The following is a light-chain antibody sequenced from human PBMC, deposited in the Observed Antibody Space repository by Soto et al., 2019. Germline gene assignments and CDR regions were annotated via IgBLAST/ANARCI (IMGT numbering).Light chain of an antibody. V-gene: IGKV2-28*01. CDR3: MQPLQTPFT. CDR1: QSLLNSNGYNY. CDR2: MGS. J-gene: IGKJ4*01. Sequence: DIVMTQSPLSLPVTPGEPSSISCMSSQSLLNSNGYNYLDWYLQKQGQSPQLLIYMGSNRASGVPDRSSGSGSGTDFTLKIGRVEAEDVGVYYCMQPLQTPFTFGGGTKVDIK.